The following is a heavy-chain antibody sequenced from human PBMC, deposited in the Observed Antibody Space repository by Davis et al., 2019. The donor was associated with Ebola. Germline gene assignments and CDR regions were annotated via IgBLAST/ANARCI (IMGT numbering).Heavy chain of an antibody. V-gene: IGHV4-39*01. CDR1: GGSISSGDYY. J-gene: IGHJ5*02. CDR3: ARGDDFWSGYYTGTRGWFDP. D-gene: IGHD3-3*01. Sequence: MPSETLSLTCTVSGGSISSGDYYWSWIRQPPGKGLEWIGSIYYSGSTYYNPSLKSRVTISVDTSKNQFSLKLSSVTAADTAVYYCARGDDFWSGYYTGTRGWFDPWGQGTLVTVSS. CDR2: IYYSGST.